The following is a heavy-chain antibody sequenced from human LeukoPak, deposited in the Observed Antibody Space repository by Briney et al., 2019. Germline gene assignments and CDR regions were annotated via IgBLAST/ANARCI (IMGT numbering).Heavy chain of an antibody. CDR1: GFTVRSNY. CDR3: ARHFTAVDY. Sequence: GGSLRLSCAASGFTVRSNYMSWVRHAPGKGLEWVSVIYSGGSTYYADSVKGRFPISRDNSKNTLYLQMHSLRAEDTAVYYCARHFTAVDYWGQGTLVTVSS. D-gene: IGHD5-18*01. V-gene: IGHV3-66*02. CDR2: IYSGGST. J-gene: IGHJ4*02.